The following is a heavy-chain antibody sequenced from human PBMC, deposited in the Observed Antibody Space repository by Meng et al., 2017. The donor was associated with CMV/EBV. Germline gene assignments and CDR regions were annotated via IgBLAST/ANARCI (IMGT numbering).Heavy chain of an antibody. D-gene: IGHD6-13*01. Sequence: SQTLSLTCAVYGGSFSGYYWSWIRQPPGKGLEWIGEINHSGSTNYNPSLKSRVTISVDTSKNQFSLKLSSVTAADTAVYYCARYLSIAAQFPREGMDVWGQGTTVTVSS. CDR2: INHSGST. CDR3: ARYLSIAAQFPREGMDV. V-gene: IGHV4-34*01. J-gene: IGHJ6*02. CDR1: GGSFSGYY.